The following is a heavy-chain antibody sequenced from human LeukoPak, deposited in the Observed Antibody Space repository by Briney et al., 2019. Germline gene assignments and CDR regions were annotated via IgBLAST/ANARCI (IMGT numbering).Heavy chain of an antibody. CDR2: IYHSGST. V-gene: IGHV4-59*01. J-gene: IGHJ5*02. D-gene: IGHD2-2*02. CDR3: ARADIVVVPAAIDWFDP. Sequence: SETLSLTCTVSGGSISSYYWSWIRQPPGKGLEWIGYIYHSGSTNYNPSLKSRVTISVDTSKNQFSLKLSSVTAADTAVYYCARADIVVVPAAIDWFDPWGQGTLVTVSS. CDR1: GGSISSYY.